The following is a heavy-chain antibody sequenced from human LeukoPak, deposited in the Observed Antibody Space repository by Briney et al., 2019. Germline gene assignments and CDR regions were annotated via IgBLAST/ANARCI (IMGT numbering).Heavy chain of an antibody. D-gene: IGHD6-13*01. CDR3: AKGPGSWYFQH. V-gene: IGHV3-66*01. Sequence: GGSLRLSCAASGFTFTSYWMTWVRQAPGKGLEWVSVIYSGGGTYYTDSVKGRFTISRDNSKNTLYLQMNSLRAEDTAVYYCAKGPGSWYFQHWGQGTLVTVSS. J-gene: IGHJ1*01. CDR2: IYSGGGT. CDR1: GFTFTSYW.